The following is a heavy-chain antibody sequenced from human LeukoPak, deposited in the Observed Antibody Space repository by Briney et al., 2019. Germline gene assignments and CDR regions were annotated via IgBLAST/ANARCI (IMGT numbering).Heavy chain of an antibody. CDR2: ISNSAI. J-gene: IGHJ4*02. V-gene: IGHV3-48*02. D-gene: IGHD4-11*01. CDR1: GFTFSSYS. CDR3: ARDTDYSFDY. Sequence: GGSLRLSCAASGFTFSSYSMNWVRQSPGKGLEWVSYISNSAIYYAESLKGRFTISRDNAKNSLYLQMNSLRDEDTAVYYCARDTDYSFDYWGQGTLVTVSS.